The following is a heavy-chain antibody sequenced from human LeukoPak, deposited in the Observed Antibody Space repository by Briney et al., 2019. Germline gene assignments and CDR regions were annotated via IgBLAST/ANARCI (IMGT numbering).Heavy chain of an antibody. CDR2: ISGSGGNT. Sequence: PSETLSLTCAVYGGSFSVYYWSWIRQPPGKGLEWVSTISGSGGNTYYADSVKGRFTISRDNSKNTLYLQMNSLRAEDTAVYYCAKLHNLNSDYWGQGTLVTVSS. D-gene: IGHD1-14*01. CDR1: GGSFSVYY. CDR3: AKLHNLNSDY. V-gene: IGHV3-23*01. J-gene: IGHJ4*02.